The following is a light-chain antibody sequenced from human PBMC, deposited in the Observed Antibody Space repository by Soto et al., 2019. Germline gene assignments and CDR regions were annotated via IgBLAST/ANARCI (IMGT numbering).Light chain of an antibody. CDR1: QTINSH. J-gene: IGKJ2*01. Sequence: DIQMTQSPSSLSVSIGDRVTITCRASQTINSHLNWYQQKPGKAPKLLIYAASRLQSGVPSRFSGSGSGTEFTLTISSLEPEDFATYYCQQSHITTLFTFGKGTKLEIK. V-gene: IGKV1-39*01. CDR3: QQSHITTLFT. CDR2: AAS.